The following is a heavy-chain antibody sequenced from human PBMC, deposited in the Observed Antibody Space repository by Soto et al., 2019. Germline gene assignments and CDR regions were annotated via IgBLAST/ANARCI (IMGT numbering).Heavy chain of an antibody. Sequence: PGGSLRLSCAASGFTFSTYAMSWVRQAPGKGLDWVSTISGSGGSTYSADSVKGRFAISRDSSKNTVYLQMSSLRVDDTAVYYCARATRVAAGRYYFDYWGHGTLVTVS. J-gene: IGHJ4*01. V-gene: IGHV3-23*01. D-gene: IGHD6-13*01. CDR1: GFTFSTYA. CDR3: ARATRVAAGRYYFDY. CDR2: ISGSGGST.